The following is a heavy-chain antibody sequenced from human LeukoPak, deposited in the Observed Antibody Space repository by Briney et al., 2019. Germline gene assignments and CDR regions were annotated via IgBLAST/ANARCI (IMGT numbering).Heavy chain of an antibody. CDR1: GFTFSSYG. D-gene: IGHD3-9*01. CDR2: ISYDGSNK. CDR3: AKDSGYYGILTGYYGYYGMDV. V-gene: IGHV3-30*18. Sequence: GGSLRLSCAASGFTFSSYGMHWVRQAPGKALEWVAVISYDGSNKYYADSVKGRFTISRDNSKNTLYLQMNSLRAEDTAVYYCAKDSGYYGILTGYYGYYGMDVWGQGTTVTVSS. J-gene: IGHJ6*02.